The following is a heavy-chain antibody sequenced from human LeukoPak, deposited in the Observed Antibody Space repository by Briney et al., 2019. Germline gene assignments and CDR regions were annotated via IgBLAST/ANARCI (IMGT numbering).Heavy chain of an antibody. CDR3: AKFWFTVTMTGYMDV. CDR2: IRYDGSNK. D-gene: IGHD4-11*01. Sequence: PGGSLRLSCAASGFTFSSYGMHWVRQAPGKGLEWVAFIRYDGSNKYYADSVKGRFTISRDNSKNTLYLQMNSLRAEDTAVYYCAKFWFTVTMTGYMDVWGKGTTVTVSS. CDR1: GFTFSSYG. V-gene: IGHV3-30*02. J-gene: IGHJ6*03.